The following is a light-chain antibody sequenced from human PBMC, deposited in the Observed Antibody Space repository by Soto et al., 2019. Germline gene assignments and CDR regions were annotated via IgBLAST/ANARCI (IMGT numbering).Light chain of an antibody. CDR1: ALPKQY. J-gene: IGLJ1*01. V-gene: IGLV3-25*02. CDR2: KDS. Sequence: SYELAQPPSVSVSPGQTARITCSGDALPKQYAYWYQQKPGQAPVLVIYKDSERPSGIPERFSGSSSGTTVTLTISGVQAEDEADYYCQSEESSGTYVLGTGTKV. CDR3: QSEESSGTYV.